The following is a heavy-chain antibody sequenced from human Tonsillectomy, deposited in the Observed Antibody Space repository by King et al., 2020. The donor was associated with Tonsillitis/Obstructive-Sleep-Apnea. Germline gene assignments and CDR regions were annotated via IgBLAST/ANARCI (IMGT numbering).Heavy chain of an antibody. Sequence: VQLVESGGGLVQPGRSLRLSCAASGFTFDDYAMHWVRQAPGKGLEWVSGISWNSGSIGYADSVKGRFTISRDNAKNSLYLQMNSLRPEDTALYYCAKGGGRGVVVPNWFDSWGQGTLVTVSS. V-gene: IGHV3-9*01. CDR3: AKGGGRGVVVPNWFDS. J-gene: IGHJ5*01. CDR1: GFTFDDYA. D-gene: IGHD2-15*01. CDR2: ISWNSGSI.